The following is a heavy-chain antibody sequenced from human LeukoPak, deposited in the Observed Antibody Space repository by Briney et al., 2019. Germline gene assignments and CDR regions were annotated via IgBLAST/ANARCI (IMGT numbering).Heavy chain of an antibody. J-gene: IGHJ3*02. CDR1: GFTFSSYA. D-gene: IGHD3-10*01. V-gene: IGHV3-23*01. Sequence: GGSLRLSCAASGFTFSSYAMSWVRQAPGKGLEWVSAISGSGGSTYYADSVKGRFTISRDNSKNTLYLQMNSLRAEDTAVYHCAKDALWFGELFPLVGAFDIWGQGTMVTVSP. CDR2: ISGSGGST. CDR3: AKDALWFGELFPLVGAFDI.